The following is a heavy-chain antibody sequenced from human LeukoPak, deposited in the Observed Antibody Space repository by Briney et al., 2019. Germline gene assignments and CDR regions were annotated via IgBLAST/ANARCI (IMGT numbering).Heavy chain of an antibody. V-gene: IGHV3-7*01. CDR3: AREDGYCSGGSCYSYFDS. D-gene: IGHD2-15*01. CDR1: GFTFSHFW. Sequence: PGGSLRLSCAASGFTFSHFWMSWVRQAPGKGLEWVAYIKKTGSEAYYVDSVKGRFTITRDNTRSSLFLQMYSLRAEDTAVYFCAREDGYCSGGSCYSYFDSWGQGTLVTVSS. CDR2: IKKTGSEA. J-gene: IGHJ4*02.